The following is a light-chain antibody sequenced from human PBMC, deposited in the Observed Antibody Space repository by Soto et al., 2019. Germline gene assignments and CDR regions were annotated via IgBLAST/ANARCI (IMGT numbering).Light chain of an antibody. J-gene: IGKJ1*01. V-gene: IGKV1-5*01. CDR2: DAS. Sequence: DIQMTQSPSTLSASVGERVTITCRASQSISVWRAWYQQKPGRAPKLLIYDASNLESGVPSRFSGSGSGTEFTLAISSLQPDDFATYYCQQYNSYSWTFGQGTKVEIK. CDR1: QSISVW. CDR3: QQYNSYSWT.